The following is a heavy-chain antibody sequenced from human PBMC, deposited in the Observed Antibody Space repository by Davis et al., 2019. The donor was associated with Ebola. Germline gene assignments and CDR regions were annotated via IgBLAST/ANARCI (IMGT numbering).Heavy chain of an antibody. Sequence: ISYDGSNKYYADSVKGRFTISRDNSKNTLYLQMNSLRAEDTAVYYCARVVCSGGSCYSDYWGQGTLVTVSS. V-gene: IGHV3-30*01. CDR3: ARVVCSGGSCYSDY. D-gene: IGHD2-15*01. CDR2: ISYDGSNK. J-gene: IGHJ4*02.